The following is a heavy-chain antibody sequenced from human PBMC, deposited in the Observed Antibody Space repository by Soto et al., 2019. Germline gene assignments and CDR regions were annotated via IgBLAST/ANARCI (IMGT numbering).Heavy chain of an antibody. D-gene: IGHD2-2*01. Sequence: SETLSLTCTVSGDSVSSVGYYWTWIRQHPGKGPDWIGYIYYSGNTNYNPSLESRVTISVARSKNQFSLKLNSVTAADTAVYYCARGPGDCSTSSYWLGSLSYYFDYWGQGTLVTVSS. CDR3: ARGPGDCSTSSYWLGSLSYYFDY. CDR1: GDSVSSVGYY. V-gene: IGHV4-31*03. CDR2: IYYSGNT. J-gene: IGHJ4*02.